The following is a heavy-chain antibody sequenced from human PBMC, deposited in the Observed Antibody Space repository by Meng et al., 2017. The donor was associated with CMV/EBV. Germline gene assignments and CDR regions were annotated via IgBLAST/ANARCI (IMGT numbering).Heavy chain of an antibody. J-gene: IGHJ5*02. V-gene: IGHV4-34*01. Sequence: SETLSLTCAVYGGSFSGYYWSWIRQPPGKGLEWIGEINHSGSTNYTPSLKSRVTISVDTSKNQFSLKLSSVTAADTAVYYCARVRRNYPPIYNWFDPWGQGTLVTVSS. D-gene: IGHD4-11*01. CDR1: GGSFSGYY. CDR3: ARVRRNYPPIYNWFDP. CDR2: INHSGST.